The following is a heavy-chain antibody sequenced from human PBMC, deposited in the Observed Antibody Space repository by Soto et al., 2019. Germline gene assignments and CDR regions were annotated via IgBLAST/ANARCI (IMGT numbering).Heavy chain of an antibody. CDR1: GFTFSDYY. V-gene: IGHV3-11*01. J-gene: IGHJ6*02. Sequence: GGSLRLSCAASGFTFSDYYMSWIRQAPGKGLEWVSYISSSGSTIYYADSVKGRFTISRDNAKNSLYLQMNSLRAEDTAVYYCARDLSSSSWPPTEYYYYGMDVWGQGTTVTVSS. CDR2: ISSSGSTI. D-gene: IGHD6-13*01. CDR3: ARDLSSSSWPPTEYYYYGMDV.